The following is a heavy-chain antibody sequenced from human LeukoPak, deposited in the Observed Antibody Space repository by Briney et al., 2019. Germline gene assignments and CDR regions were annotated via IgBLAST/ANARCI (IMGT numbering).Heavy chain of an antibody. Sequence: GGSLRLSCAASGFTFSSYTMNGVRQAPGKGLEWLAVISYDGTKKYYADSVKGRFIISRDASKNTLYLQMNSLVAADTAVHYCARGSYYFDTSGPFDYWGQGTLVTVSS. CDR3: ARGSYYFDTSGPFDY. CDR1: GFTFSSYT. D-gene: IGHD3-22*01. CDR2: ISYDGTKK. V-gene: IGHV3-30*04. J-gene: IGHJ4*02.